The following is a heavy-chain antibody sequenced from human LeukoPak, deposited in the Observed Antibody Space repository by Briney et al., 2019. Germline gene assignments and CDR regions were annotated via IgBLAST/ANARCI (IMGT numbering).Heavy chain of an antibody. V-gene: IGHV3-48*01. J-gene: IGHJ4*02. D-gene: IGHD4-17*01. CDR1: GFTFSSYS. Sequence: PGGSLRLSCAASGFTFSSYSMNWVRQAPGKGLEWVSYISGSSDTIHYADSVKGRFTISRDNAKNSLYLQMNSLRAEDTAVYYCARDPTVTGIFDYWGQGTLVTVSS. CDR3: ARDPTVTGIFDY. CDR2: ISGSSDTI.